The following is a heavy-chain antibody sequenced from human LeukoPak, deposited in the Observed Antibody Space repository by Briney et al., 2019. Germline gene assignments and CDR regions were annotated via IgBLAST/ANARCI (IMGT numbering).Heavy chain of an antibody. CDR1: GYIFNTYK. V-gene: IGHV7-4-1*02. J-gene: IGHJ6*03. CDR3: ARSPYYYMDV. CDR2: INTNTGNP. Sequence: GASVKVSCKASGYIFNTYKINWVRQAPGQGLEWMGWINTNTGNPTYAQGFTGRFVFSLDTSVSTAYLQISSLKAEDTAVYYCARSPYYYMDVWGKGTTVTVSS.